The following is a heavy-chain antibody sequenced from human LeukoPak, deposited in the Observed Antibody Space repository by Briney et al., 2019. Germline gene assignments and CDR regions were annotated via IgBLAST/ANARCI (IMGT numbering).Heavy chain of an antibody. Sequence: SGTLSLTCTVSGGSITNYYWSWTRQPPGKGLEWIGYIYYSGSTNYNPSLKSRVTISVDTSKNQFSLKLSSVIAADTAVYYCARTTEGYCSSASCFGFSYSYYMDVWGKGTTVTISS. CDR2: IYYSGST. J-gene: IGHJ6*03. V-gene: IGHV4-59*01. CDR3: ARTTEGYCSSASCFGFSYSYYMDV. CDR1: GGSITNYY. D-gene: IGHD2-2*01.